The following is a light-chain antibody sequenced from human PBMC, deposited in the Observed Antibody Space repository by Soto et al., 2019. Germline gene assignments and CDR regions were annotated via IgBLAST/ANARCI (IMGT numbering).Light chain of an antibody. J-gene: IGKJ1*01. CDR2: DAS. CDR3: QQYENYWT. Sequence: DIQMTQSPSTLSASVGDRVTITCRASQTISSWLAWYQQIPGKAPKLLIYDASNLESGVPSRFSGSGSGTEFTLTISSLQPEDFAVYYCQQYENYWTFGQGTKVE. V-gene: IGKV1-5*01. CDR1: QTISSW.